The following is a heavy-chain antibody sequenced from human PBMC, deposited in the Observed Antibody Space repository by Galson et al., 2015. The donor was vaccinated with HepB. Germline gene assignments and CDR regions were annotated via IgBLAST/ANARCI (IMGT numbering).Heavy chain of an antibody. D-gene: IGHD2-2*01. CDR2: INHSGST. CDR3: ARGRRLGYCSSTSCSNYYYGMDV. CDR1: GGSFSGYY. Sequence: TLSLTCAVYGGSFSGYYWSWIRQPPGKGLEWIGEINHSGSTNYNPSLKSRVTISVDTSKNQFSLKLSSVTAADTAVYYCARGRRLGYCSSTSCSNYYYGMDVWGQGTTVTVSS. J-gene: IGHJ6*02. V-gene: IGHV4-34*01.